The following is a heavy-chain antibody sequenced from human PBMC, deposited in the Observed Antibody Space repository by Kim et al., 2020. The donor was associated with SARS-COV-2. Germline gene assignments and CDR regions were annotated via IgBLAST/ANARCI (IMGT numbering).Heavy chain of an antibody. Sequence: GSKSYQQKFQGRVTMTRDTSTSTVFMELSSLRSEDTAVYYCTRRKDSDNWGQGTLVTVSS. V-gene: IGHV1-46*01. CDR3: TRRKDSDN. CDR2: GSK. J-gene: IGHJ4*02.